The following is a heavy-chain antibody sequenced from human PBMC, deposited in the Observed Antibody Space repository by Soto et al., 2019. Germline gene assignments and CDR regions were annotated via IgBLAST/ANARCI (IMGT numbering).Heavy chain of an antibody. V-gene: IGHV1-2*02. CDR3: ARVTRNDVINYYFEY. Sequence: ASVKVSCKASGYTFTGYYMHWVRQAPGQGLEWMGWINPNSGGTNYAQKFQGRVTMTRDTSISTAYMELSRLRSGDTAVYYCARVTRNDVINYYFEYWGQGILVYLSS. CDR2: INPNSGGT. CDR1: GYTFTGYY. J-gene: IGHJ4*02. D-gene: IGHD1-1*01.